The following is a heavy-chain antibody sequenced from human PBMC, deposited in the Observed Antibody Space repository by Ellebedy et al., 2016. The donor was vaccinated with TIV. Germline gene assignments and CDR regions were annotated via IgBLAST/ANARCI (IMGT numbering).Heavy chain of an antibody. CDR3: ARHSYSYTYYPFDF. D-gene: IGHD3-16*02. CDR1: GGSISSSSDY. CDR2: IYYSGNT. J-gene: IGHJ4*02. Sequence: SETLSLXXTVSGGSISSSSDYWGWLRQPPGKGLEWIGSIYYSGNTYYNPSLKSRVTISVDTSKNQFSLKLSSVTAANTAVYSCARHSYSYTYYPFDFWGQGTLVTVSS. V-gene: IGHV4-39*01.